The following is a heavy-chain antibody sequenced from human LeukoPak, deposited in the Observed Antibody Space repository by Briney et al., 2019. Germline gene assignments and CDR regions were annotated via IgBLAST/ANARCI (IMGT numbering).Heavy chain of an antibody. D-gene: IGHD4/OR15-4a*01. J-gene: IGHJ4*02. V-gene: IGHV1-2*02. Sequence: ASVKVSCKASGFTFSGYYIHGVRQAPGQGLEWMGYINPHSGVTSFPQKFQGRVTLSTDTSISAAYMELSSLISDDTAMYYCVREGNEVLTKNFDHWGQGALVTVSS. CDR2: INPHSGVT. CDR3: VREGNEVLTKNFDH. CDR1: GFTFSGYY.